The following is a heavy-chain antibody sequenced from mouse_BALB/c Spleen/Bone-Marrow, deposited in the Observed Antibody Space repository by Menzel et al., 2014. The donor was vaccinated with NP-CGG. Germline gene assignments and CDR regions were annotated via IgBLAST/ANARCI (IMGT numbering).Heavy chain of an antibody. V-gene: IGHV1-80*01. CDR3: AGGGISVDY. CDR1: GYAFXTYW. Sequence: QVQLQQPGAELVRPGSSVKISCKSSGYAFXTYWINWVKQRPGQGLEWIGQIYPGDGDTDFNGKFKGKATLTADRSSNTAYMEFSSLTSEDSAVYFCAGGGISVDYWGQGTTLTVSS. CDR2: IYPGDGDT. J-gene: IGHJ2*01.